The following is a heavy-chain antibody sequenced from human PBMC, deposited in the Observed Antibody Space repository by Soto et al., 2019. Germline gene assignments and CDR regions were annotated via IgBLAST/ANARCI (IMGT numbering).Heavy chain of an antibody. CDR2: MNPNSGNT. CDR1: GYTFTSYD. V-gene: IGHV1-8*01. D-gene: IGHD3-9*01. Sequence: ASVKVSCKASGYTFTSYDINWVRQATGQGLEGVGWMNPNSGNTGYAQKFQGRVTMTRNTSISTAYMELSSLRCEETAVYYCARGGYDLLTCYYKRYYYNGMDVWG. J-gene: IGHJ6*02. CDR3: ARGGYDLLTCYYKRYYYNGMDV.